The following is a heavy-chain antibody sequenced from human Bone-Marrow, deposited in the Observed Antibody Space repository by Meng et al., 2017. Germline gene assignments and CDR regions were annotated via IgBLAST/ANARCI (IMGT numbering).Heavy chain of an antibody. V-gene: IGHV3-53*01. Sequence: GGSLRLSCAASGFTVSSNYMSWVRQAPGKGLEWVSVIYSGGSTYYADSVKGRFTISRDNSKNTLYLQMNSLRAEDTAVYCCARAEMATIGYDAFDIWGQGTMVTVSS. J-gene: IGHJ3*02. CDR3: ARAEMATIGYDAFDI. CDR1: GFTVSSNY. CDR2: IYSGGST. D-gene: IGHD5-24*01.